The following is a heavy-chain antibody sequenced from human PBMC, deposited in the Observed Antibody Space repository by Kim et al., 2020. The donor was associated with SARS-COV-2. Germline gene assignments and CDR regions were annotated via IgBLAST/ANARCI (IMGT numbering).Heavy chain of an antibody. D-gene: IGHD1-1*01. V-gene: IGHV4-31*02. Sequence: PSLKSRVTISVDTSKNQFSLKLSSVTAADTAVYYCARENLEALDSGMLDYWGQGTLVTVSS. CDR3: ARENLEALDSGMLDY. J-gene: IGHJ4*02.